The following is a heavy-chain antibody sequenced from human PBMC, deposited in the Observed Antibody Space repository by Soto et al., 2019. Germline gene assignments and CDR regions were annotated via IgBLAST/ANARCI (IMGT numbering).Heavy chain of an antibody. CDR1: GDSVSSNSAG. J-gene: IGHJ4*01. CDR3: ARGEQYSGRIFDY. Sequence: SQTLSLTCAITGDSVSSNSAGWSWVRQSPARGLEWLGRTYYRSKWYYEYAVSVRGRITINPDTSKNQYSLQLNSVTPEDTAVYFCARGEQYSGRIFDYWGQGTLVTVSS. CDR2: TYYRSKWYY. V-gene: IGHV6-1*01. D-gene: IGHD1-26*01.